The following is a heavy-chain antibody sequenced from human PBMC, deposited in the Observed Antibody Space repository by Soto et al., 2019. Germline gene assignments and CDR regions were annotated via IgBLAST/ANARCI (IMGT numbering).Heavy chain of an antibody. CDR2: ISASNGNT. CDR3: TRGHGDCAGDFDY. Sequence: QGQLVQSGAEVKKPGASVKVSCKASGYTFNKYSISWVRQAPGQGLEWMGWISASNGNTDFAQKFQGRVTMAIDTSPSPVYLELRSLRSDDTAVFYCTRGHGDCAGDFDYWGQGTRVSVSS. J-gene: IGHJ4*02. CDR1: GYTFNKYS. D-gene: IGHD2-21*02. V-gene: IGHV1-18*04.